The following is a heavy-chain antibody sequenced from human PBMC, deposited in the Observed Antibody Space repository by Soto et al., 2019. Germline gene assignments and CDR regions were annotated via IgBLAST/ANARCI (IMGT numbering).Heavy chain of an antibody. D-gene: IGHD6-19*01. V-gene: IGHV3-74*03. Sequence: PGGSVRLSCAASGSSLSGYWMHWVRQAPGKGLLWVSRISVDGRDTTYADSVKGRFTISRDNAKNTLYLQMDSLRAEDTAGYYCVRAPEQRPIDFWGQGSLVTVSS. CDR2: ISVDGRDT. CDR3: VRAPEQRPIDF. J-gene: IGHJ4*01. CDR1: GSSLSGYW.